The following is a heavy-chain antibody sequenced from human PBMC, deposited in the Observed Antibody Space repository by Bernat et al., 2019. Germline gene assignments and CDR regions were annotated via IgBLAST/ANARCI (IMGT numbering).Heavy chain of an antibody. Sequence: QITLKESGPTLVKPTQTLTPTCTFPGFSLTTSGVGVGWICQPPGKALEWLVLIYWDDDERYSPSLKSRLAITKDTSKVQVVLIVTNMDPVDNATYDCAVSTGKYYDDMCVSSHYPNSNSFDYWGQGTLVTVSS. CDR2: IYWDDDE. D-gene: IGHD3-16*02. CDR1: GFSLTTSGVG. CDR3: AVSTGKYYDDMCVSSHYPNSNSFDY. V-gene: IGHV2-5*02. J-gene: IGHJ4*02.